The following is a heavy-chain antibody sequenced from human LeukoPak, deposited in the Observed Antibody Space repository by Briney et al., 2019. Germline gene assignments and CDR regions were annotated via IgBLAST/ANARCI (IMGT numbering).Heavy chain of an antibody. V-gene: IGHV3-23*01. Sequence: GGSLRLSCAASGFAFSSYAMTWVRQAPGKGLEWVSGINGRGVDTNYAESVEGRFTISRQNSANTLYLQMNSLRAEDTAVYYCARAILNIVATIREVDYWGQGTLVTVSS. CDR3: ARAILNIVATIREVDY. D-gene: IGHD5-12*01. CDR2: INGRGVDT. CDR1: GFAFSSYA. J-gene: IGHJ4*02.